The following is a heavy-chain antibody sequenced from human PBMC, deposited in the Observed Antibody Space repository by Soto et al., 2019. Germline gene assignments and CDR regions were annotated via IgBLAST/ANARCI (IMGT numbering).Heavy chain of an antibody. CDR2: IWYDGSNK. J-gene: IGHJ6*02. V-gene: IGHV3-33*01. CDR1: GFTFSSYG. Sequence: QVQLVESGGGVVQPGRSLRLSCAASGFTFSSYGMHWVRQAPGKGLEWVAVIWYDGSNKYYADSVKGRFTISRDNSKNTLYLQMNSLRAEDTAVYHCARGHGIYYGSGSPYYYYYYGMDVWGQGTTVTVSS. CDR3: ARGHGIYYGSGSPYYYYYYGMDV. D-gene: IGHD3-10*01.